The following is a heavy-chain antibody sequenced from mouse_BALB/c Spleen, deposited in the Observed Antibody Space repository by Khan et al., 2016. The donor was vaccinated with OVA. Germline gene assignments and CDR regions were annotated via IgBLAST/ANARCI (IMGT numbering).Heavy chain of an antibody. CDR2: INTKTGEP. J-gene: IGHJ4*01. Sequence: QIQLVQSGPELKKPGETVKISCKASGYNFTNYGMNWVKQAPGKGLKWMGWINTKTGEPTYAEEFKVRFAFSLETSASTAYLQINNLKNEDTATYFCARGDYYYAMDYWGQGTSVTVSS. V-gene: IGHV9-3*02. CDR1: GYNFTNYG. CDR3: ARGDYYYAMDY.